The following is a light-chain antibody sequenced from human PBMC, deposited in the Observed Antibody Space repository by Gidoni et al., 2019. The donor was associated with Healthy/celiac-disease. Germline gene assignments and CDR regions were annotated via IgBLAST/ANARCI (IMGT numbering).Light chain of an antibody. CDR2: AAS. Sequence: DLHMTQSPSSLSASVGDRVTITCRASQSISSYLNWYQQKPGKAPKLLIYAASSLQSGVPSRFSGSGSGTDFTLTISSLQPEDFATYYCQQSYSTLWTFGQGTKVEIK. CDR3: QQSYSTLWT. CDR1: QSISSY. V-gene: IGKV1-39*01. J-gene: IGKJ1*01.